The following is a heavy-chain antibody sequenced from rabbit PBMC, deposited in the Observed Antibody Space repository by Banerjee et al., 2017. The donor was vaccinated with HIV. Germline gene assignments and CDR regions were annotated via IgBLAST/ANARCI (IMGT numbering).Heavy chain of an antibody. CDR2: IYAGSSGST. D-gene: IGHD6-1*01. CDR1: GFSFSNSDW. CDR3: ARRDGGYVAYGYAYYGMDL. Sequence: QEQLEESGGDLVKPEGSLTLTCTASGFSFSNSDWICWVRQAPGKGLEWIACIYAGSSGSTYYTSWAKGRFTISKTSSTTVTLQMTSLTAADTATYFCARRDGGYVAYGYAYYGMDLRGQGTLVTVS. J-gene: IGHJ6*01. V-gene: IGHV1S45*01.